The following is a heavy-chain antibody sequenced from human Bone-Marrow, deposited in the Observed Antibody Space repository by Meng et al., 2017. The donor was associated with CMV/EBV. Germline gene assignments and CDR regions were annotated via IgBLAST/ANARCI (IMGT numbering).Heavy chain of an antibody. CDR1: GFTFSSYW. CDR2: IKQDGSEK. J-gene: IGHJ6*02. V-gene: IGHV3-7*01. D-gene: IGHD3-10*01. CDR3: AKDRGDRRYYGMDV. Sequence: GGSLRLSCAASGFTFSSYWMSWVRQAPGKGLEWVANIKQDGSEKYYVDSVKGRFTISRDNAKNSLYLQMNSLRAEDTAVYYCAKDRGDRRYYGMDVWGQGTTVTVSS.